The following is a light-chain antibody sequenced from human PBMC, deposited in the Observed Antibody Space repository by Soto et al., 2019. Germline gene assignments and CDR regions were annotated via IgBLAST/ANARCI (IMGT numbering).Light chain of an antibody. J-gene: IGKJ4*01. CDR1: QNILFSSNNRNY. CDR3: QQYYGLPPT. Sequence: DIVMTQTPDSLAVSLGERATINCKSSQNILFSSNNRNYLAWYQRKPGQPPKLLIYWASTRESGVPDRFSGTGSGTDFTLTISSLQAEDVAVYYCQQYYGLPPTFGGGTKVHIK. V-gene: IGKV4-1*01. CDR2: WAS.